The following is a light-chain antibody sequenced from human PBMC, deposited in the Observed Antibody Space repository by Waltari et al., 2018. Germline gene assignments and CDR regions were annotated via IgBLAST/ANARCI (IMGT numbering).Light chain of an antibody. CDR1: DIGSQT. CDR3: QVWEDSSDHPGV. Sequence: YGLTQPPSVSVAPVETASISCGGNDIGSQTVHWYQKKPGQAPVLVVDDETDRPSGIPGRFTGSNSGNPATLTITGVEAGDEADYYCQVWEDSSDHPGVFGGGTKLTVL. J-gene: IGLJ3*02. CDR2: DET. V-gene: IGLV3-21*02.